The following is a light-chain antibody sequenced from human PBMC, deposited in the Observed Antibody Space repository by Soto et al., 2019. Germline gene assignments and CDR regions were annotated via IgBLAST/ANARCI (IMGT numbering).Light chain of an antibody. CDR1: SSYVGGYNY. Sequence: QSALTQPASVSGSPGQSITISCTGPSSYVGGYNYVSWYQQHPGKAPKLMIYDVSNRPAGVSNRFSGSKSGNTASLTISGLQAEDEADYYCSSYTSSSILYVFGTGTKLTVL. CDR2: DVS. CDR3: SSYTSSSILYV. J-gene: IGLJ1*01. V-gene: IGLV2-14*01.